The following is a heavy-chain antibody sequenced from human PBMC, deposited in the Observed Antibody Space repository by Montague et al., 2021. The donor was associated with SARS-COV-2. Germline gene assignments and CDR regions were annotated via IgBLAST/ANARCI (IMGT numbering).Heavy chain of an antibody. CDR2: ISTDGSNQ. J-gene: IGHJ4*02. CDR1: GFTFSTHA. Sequence: SLRLSCAASGFTFSTHAMHWVRQAPGKGLEWVAAISTDGSNQDFADSVKGRFTISRDNSKNTLYIQMNSLRVDDMAIYYCATRPPYFARPLVPLLDFWGQGTLVIVSS. CDR3: ATRPPYFARPLVPLLDF. V-gene: IGHV3-30*04. D-gene: IGHD2/OR15-2a*01.